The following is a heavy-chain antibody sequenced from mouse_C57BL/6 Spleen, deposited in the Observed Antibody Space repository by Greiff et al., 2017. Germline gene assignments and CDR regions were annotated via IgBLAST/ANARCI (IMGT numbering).Heavy chain of an antibody. CDR1: GYTFTSYT. CDR2: INPSSGYT. CDR3: ARGGGYVVWFAY. Sequence: VKLMESGAELARPGASVKMSCKASGYTFTSYTMHWVKQRPGQGLELIGYINPSSGYTKYNQKFKDKATLTADKSSSTAYLPLSSLTSEDSAVYYCARGGGYVVWFAYWGQGTLVTVSA. J-gene: IGHJ3*01. V-gene: IGHV1-4*01. D-gene: IGHD2-2*01.